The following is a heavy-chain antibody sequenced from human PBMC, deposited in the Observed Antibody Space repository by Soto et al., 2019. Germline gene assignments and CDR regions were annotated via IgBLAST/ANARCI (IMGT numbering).Heavy chain of an antibody. CDR1: GYTFTSYG. CDR2: ISAYNGNT. CDR3: ARDRIAAGEEYYFDY. V-gene: IGHV1-18*01. D-gene: IGHD6-13*01. J-gene: IGHJ4*02. Sequence: ASVKVSCKASGYTFTSYGISWVRQAPGQGLEWMGWISAYNGNTNYAQKLQGRVTMTTDTSTSTAYMELRSLRSDDTAVYYCARDRIAAGEEYYFDYWGQGTLVTVSS.